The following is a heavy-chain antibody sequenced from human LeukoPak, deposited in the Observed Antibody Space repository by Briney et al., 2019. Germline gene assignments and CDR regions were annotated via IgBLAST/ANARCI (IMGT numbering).Heavy chain of an antibody. CDR2: IYYSGST. CDR3: ARGRGLKGSYYFDY. V-gene: IGHV4-39*07. CDR1: RGSISSSSYY. J-gene: IGHJ4*02. D-gene: IGHD1-26*01. Sequence: SETLSLTCTVSRGSISSSSYYWGWIRQPPGKGLEWIGSIYYSGSTYYNPSLKSRVIISVDTSKNQFSLKLSSVTAADTAVYYCARGRGLKGSYYFDYWGQGTLVTVSS.